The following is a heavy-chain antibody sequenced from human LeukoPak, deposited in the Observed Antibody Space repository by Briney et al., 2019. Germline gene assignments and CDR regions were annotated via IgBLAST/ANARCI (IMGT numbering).Heavy chain of an antibody. Sequence: SETLSLTCTVSGGSFSSYYYNWIRQPAGKGLEWIGRLYTSGTTNYNPSLRSRVTMSLDTSKNQFSLKLSSVTAADTAVYYCARPGDCSSTSCYRYWFDPWGQGTLVTVSS. CDR2: LYTSGTT. J-gene: IGHJ5*02. CDR3: ARPGDCSSTSCYRYWFDP. CDR1: GGSFSSYY. D-gene: IGHD2-2*02. V-gene: IGHV4-4*07.